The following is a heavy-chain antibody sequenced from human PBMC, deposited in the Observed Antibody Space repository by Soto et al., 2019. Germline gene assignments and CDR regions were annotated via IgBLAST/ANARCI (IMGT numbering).Heavy chain of an antibody. V-gene: IGHV4-31*03. CDR2: FYYSGST. Sequence: SETLSLTCTVSGGSISSSSYYWGWIRQHPGKGLEWIGYFYYSGSTYYNPSLKSRVTISVNTSKNQFSLKLSSMTAADTAVYYCARSVFPWGQGTLVTVSS. J-gene: IGHJ5*02. CDR3: ARSVFP. CDR1: GGSISSSSYY.